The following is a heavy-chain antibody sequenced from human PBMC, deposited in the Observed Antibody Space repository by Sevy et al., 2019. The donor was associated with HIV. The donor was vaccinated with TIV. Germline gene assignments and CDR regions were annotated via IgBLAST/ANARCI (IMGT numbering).Heavy chain of an antibody. D-gene: IGHD3-22*01. J-gene: IGHJ4*02. CDR2: ISGSGGST. V-gene: IGHV3-23*01. CDR1: GFTFSSYA. Sequence: GGSLRLSCAASGFTFSSYAMSWVRQAPGKGLEWVSAISGSGGSTYYEDSVKGRLTISRDNSKNTLYLQMNSLRAEDTAVYYCAKGFGDPYYYDSSGYYYFDYWGQGTLVTVSS. CDR3: AKGFGDPYYYDSSGYYYFDY.